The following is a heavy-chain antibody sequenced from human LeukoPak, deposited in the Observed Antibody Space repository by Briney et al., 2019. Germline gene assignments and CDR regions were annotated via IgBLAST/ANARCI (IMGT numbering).Heavy chain of an antibody. V-gene: IGHV3-7*03. CDR1: GFTFSSYW. CDR2: IKQDGSEK. CDR3: ARAESSLLLWFGEQYFDY. Sequence: GGSLRLSCAASGFTFSSYWMSWVRQAPGKGLGWVANIKQDGSEKYYVDSVKGRFTISRDNAKNSLYLQMNSLRAEDTAVYYCARAESSLLLWFGEQYFDYWGQGTLVTVSS. J-gene: IGHJ4*02. D-gene: IGHD3-10*01.